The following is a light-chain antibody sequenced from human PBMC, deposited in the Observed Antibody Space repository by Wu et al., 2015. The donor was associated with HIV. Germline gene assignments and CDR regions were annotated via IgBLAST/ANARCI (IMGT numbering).Light chain of an antibody. J-gene: IGKJ5*01. Sequence: EIVLTQSPGTLSLSPGERVTLSCRASQSVSSGYLAWYQQKPGQGPRLLIYETSTRATGIPDRFGGSGSGTDFTLTISRVEPEDFAVYSCQQYSSSPITFGQGTRLEIQ. CDR1: QSVSSGY. V-gene: IGKV3-20*01. CDR3: QQYSSSPIT. CDR2: ETS.